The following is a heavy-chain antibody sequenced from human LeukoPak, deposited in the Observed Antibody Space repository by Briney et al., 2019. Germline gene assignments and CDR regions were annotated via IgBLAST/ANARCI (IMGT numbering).Heavy chain of an antibody. D-gene: IGHD5-24*01. CDR1: GFTFSAYY. V-gene: IGHV3-11*01. CDR2: ISSSGSTI. Sequence: GGSLRLSCAASGFTFSAYYMSWIRQAPGKGLEWVSYISSSGSTIYYADSVEGRFTIYRDNAKNSLYLQMNSLRAEDTAVYYCASTVIGDGYNMLPEGVWGHNDAFDIWGQGTMVTVSS. J-gene: IGHJ3*02. CDR3: ASTVIGDGYNMLPEGVWGHNDAFDI.